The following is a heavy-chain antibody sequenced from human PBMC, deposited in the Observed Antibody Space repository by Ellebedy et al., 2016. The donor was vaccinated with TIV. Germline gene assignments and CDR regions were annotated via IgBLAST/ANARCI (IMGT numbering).Heavy chain of an antibody. CDR2: IGGSGS. CDR1: GFTFSPYA. V-gene: IGHV3-23*01. J-gene: IGHJ4*02. CDR3: AKDRTSGDGYWVFDN. Sequence: GESLKISCAASGFTFSPYAMAWVRQAPGKGLEWVSGIGGSGSQKYADSGKGRFTISRDNSKRTVDLQMNSLRAEDTAIYFCAKDRTSGDGYWVFDNWGQGTLVSVSS. D-gene: IGHD5-18*01.